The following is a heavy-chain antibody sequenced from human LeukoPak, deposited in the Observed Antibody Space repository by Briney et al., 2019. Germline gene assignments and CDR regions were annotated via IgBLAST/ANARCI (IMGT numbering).Heavy chain of an antibody. Sequence: GGSLRLSCAASGLTVSSNYMNWVRQAPGKGLEWVSYISSSSSTIYYADSVKGRFTISRDNAKNSLYLQMNSLRDEDTAVYYCAREGSTVSPWYFDLWGRGTLVTVSS. CDR2: ISSSSSTI. CDR3: AREGSTVSPWYFDL. D-gene: IGHD4-17*01. V-gene: IGHV3-48*02. J-gene: IGHJ2*01. CDR1: GLTVSSNY.